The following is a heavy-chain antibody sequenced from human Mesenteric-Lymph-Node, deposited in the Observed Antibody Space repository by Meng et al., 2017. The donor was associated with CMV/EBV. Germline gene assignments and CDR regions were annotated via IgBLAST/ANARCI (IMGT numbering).Heavy chain of an antibody. CDR2: ISYDGSNK. V-gene: IGHV3-30-3*01. CDR1: GFTFSSYA. J-gene: IGHJ6*02. D-gene: IGHD6-6*01. Sequence: GGSLRLSCAASGFTFSSYAMHWVRQAPGKGLEWVAVISYDGSNKYYADSVKGRFTISRDNSKNTLYLQMNSLRAEDTAIYYCAKVKSRAVYYGMDVWGQGTTVTVSS. CDR3: AKVKSRAVYYGMDV.